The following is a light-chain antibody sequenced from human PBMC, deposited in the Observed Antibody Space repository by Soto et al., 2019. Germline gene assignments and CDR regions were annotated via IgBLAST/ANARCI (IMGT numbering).Light chain of an antibody. CDR1: QSVSSNF. CDR2: GAS. Sequence: EVVLTQSPGTLSLSPGERATLSCRASQSVSSNFLAWYQQKPGQAPRLLVYGASYRATGIPDRFSGSGSGTDFPLTISRLEPEDFAVYYCQYSGSSLRTFGQGTKVDIK. CDR3: QYSGSSLRT. V-gene: IGKV3-20*01. J-gene: IGKJ1*01.